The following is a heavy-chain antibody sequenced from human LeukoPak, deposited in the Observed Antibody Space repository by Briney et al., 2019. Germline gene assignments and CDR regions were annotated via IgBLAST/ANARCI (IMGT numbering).Heavy chain of an antibody. CDR3: ARDGEMATIENYFEY. Sequence: SETLSLSCSVSGGSISSSSYYWGWIRQPPGKGLEWIGSINYSGSTYYNPSLKSRVTLSVDTSKNQFSLKLSSVTAADTAVYYCARDGEMATIENYFEYWGQGTLVTVSS. V-gene: IGHV4-39*07. D-gene: IGHD5-24*01. CDR1: GGSISSSSYY. CDR2: INYSGST. J-gene: IGHJ4*02.